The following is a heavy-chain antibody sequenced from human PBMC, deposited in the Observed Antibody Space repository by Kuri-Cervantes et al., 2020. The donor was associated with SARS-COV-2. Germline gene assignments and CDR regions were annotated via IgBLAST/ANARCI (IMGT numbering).Heavy chain of an antibody. V-gene: IGHV4-59*08. CDR1: GGSISSHY. Sequence: SETLSLTCTVSGGSISSHYWSWIRQPPGKGLEWIGYIYYSGSTNYNHSLKSRVTISVDTYKNQFSLKLSSVTAADTAVYYCARRHIVVVPAASLPSDAFDIWGQGTMVTVSS. CDR2: IYYSGST. CDR3: ARRHIVVVPAASLPSDAFDI. J-gene: IGHJ3*02. D-gene: IGHD2-2*01.